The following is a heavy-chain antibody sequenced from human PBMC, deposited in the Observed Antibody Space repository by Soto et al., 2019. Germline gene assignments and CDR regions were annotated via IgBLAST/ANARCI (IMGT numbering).Heavy chain of an antibody. CDR1: GFTFSSYG. CDR3: AKDLGIVVVVAATLDY. CDR2: ISYDGSNK. D-gene: IGHD2-15*01. V-gene: IGHV3-30*18. Sequence: GGSLRLSCAASGFTFSSYGMHWVRQAPGKGLEWVAVISYDGSNKYYADSVKGRFTISRDNSKNTLYLQMNSLRAEDTAVYYCAKDLGIVVVVAATLDYWGQGTLVTVSS. J-gene: IGHJ4*02.